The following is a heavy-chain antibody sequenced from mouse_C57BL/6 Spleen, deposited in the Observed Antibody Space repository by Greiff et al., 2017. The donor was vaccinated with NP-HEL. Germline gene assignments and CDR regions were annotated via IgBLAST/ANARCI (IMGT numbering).Heavy chain of an antibody. D-gene: IGHD1-1*01. CDR2: IYPGDGDP. Sequence: VQLQQSGAELVKPGASVTISCTASGSAFRSYWMNWVKQRPGKGLEWIGQIYPGDGDPNYNGKFKGKATLTADKSSSTAYMQLSSLTSEDSAVYFCAITTVGGYAMDYWGQGTSVTVSS. J-gene: IGHJ4*01. CDR1: GSAFRSYW. V-gene: IGHV1-80*01. CDR3: AITTVGGYAMDY.